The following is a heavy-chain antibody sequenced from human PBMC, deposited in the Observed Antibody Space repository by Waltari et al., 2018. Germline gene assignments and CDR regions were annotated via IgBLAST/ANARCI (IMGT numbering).Heavy chain of an antibody. J-gene: IGHJ6*03. CDR3: ARGVIGIAAAGRGDYYYYMDV. V-gene: IGHV4-34*01. CDR1: GGSFSGYY. CDR2: INHSVSS. Sequence: QVQLQQWGAGLLKPSETLSLTCAVYGGSFSGYYWSWIRQPPGKGLEWIGEINHSVSSNSNPSLKLLVTISVDTSKHQFSLKLSSVTAADTAVYYCARGVIGIAAAGRGDYYYYMDVWGKGTTVTVSS. D-gene: IGHD6-13*01.